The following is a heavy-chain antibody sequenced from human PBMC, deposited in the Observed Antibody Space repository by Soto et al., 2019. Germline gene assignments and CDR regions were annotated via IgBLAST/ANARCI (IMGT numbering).Heavy chain of an antibody. J-gene: IGHJ4*02. V-gene: IGHV4-34*01. CDR2: INHSGST. D-gene: IGHD3-3*01. Sequence: PSETLSLTCAVYGVSFTGYYWSWIRQPPGKGLEWIGEINHSGSTNYNPSLKSRVTISVDTYKKQFSLKLSSVTAADTAVYYCTTSYYNFWSAHYLEYFDYWGQGNLVTVSS. CDR3: TTSYYNFWSAHYLEYFDY. CDR1: GVSFTGYY.